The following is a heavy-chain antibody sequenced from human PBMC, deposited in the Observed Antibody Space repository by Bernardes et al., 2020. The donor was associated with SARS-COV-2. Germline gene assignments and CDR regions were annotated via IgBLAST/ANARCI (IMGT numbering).Heavy chain of an antibody. D-gene: IGHD1-26*01. Sequence: ASMKVSCKTSRYTFTAYYMHWVLQAPGQGLEWMGWIHPSRGITNYAQKFQGRVTMTRDTSITTAYMELSGLKSDDTAVYYCARGPVGTPDFWGQGTLVTVSS. CDR2: IHPSRGIT. CDR1: RYTFTAYY. CDR3: ARGPVGTPDF. J-gene: IGHJ4*02. V-gene: IGHV1-2*02.